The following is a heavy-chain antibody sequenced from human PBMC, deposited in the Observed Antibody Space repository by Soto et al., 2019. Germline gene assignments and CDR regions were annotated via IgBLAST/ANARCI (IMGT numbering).Heavy chain of an antibody. J-gene: IGHJ4*02. CDR3: ARESEDLTSNFDY. CDR2: ISSTTNYI. Sequence: EVQLVESGGGLVKPGGSLRLSCAASGFTFPRYSMNWARQAPGKGLEWVSSISSTTNYIYYGDSMKGRFTISRDNAKNSLYLEMNSLRAEDTAVYYCARESEDLTSNFDYWGQGTLVTVSS. CDR1: GFTFPRYS. V-gene: IGHV3-21*06.